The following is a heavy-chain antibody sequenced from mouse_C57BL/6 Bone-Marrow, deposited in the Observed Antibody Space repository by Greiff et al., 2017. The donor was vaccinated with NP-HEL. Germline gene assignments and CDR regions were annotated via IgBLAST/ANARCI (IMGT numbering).Heavy chain of an antibody. CDR1: GYTFTSYW. CDR2: IHPNSGST. D-gene: IGHD1-1*01. CDR3: AIYGSNAMDY. J-gene: IGHJ4*01. V-gene: IGHV1-64*01. Sequence: VKVVESGAELVKPGASVKLSCKASGYTFTSYWMHWVKQRPGQGLEWIGMIHPNSGSTNYNEKFKSKATLTVDKSSSTAYMQRSSLTSEDSAVYYCAIYGSNAMDYWGQGTSVTVSS.